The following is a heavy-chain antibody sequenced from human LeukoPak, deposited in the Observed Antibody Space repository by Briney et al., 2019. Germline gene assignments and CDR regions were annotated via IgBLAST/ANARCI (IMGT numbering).Heavy chain of an antibody. CDR3: ARDPVDIVATITEGDAFDI. Sequence: PSETLSLTCAVYGGSFSGYYWSWIRQPPGKGLEWIGEINHSGSTNYNPSLKSRVTISLDTSKNQFSLKLSSVTAADTAVYYCARDPVDIVATITEGDAFDIWGQGTMVTVSS. CDR2: INHSGST. CDR1: GGSFSGYY. D-gene: IGHD5-12*01. V-gene: IGHV4-34*01. J-gene: IGHJ3*02.